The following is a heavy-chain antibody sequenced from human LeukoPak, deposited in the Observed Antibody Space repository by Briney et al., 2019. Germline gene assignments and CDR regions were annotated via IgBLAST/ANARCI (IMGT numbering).Heavy chain of an antibody. V-gene: IGHV1-18*01. CDR2: ISAYNGNT. CDR3: AGGSIVATPYYYYGMDV. J-gene: IGHJ6*02. Sequence: ASVKVSCKASGYTFTSYGISWVRQAPGQGLEWMGWISAYNGNTNYAQKLQGRVTMTTDTSTSTAYMELRSLRSDDTAVYYCAGGSIVATPYYYYGMDVWGQGTTVTVSS. CDR1: GYTFTSYG. D-gene: IGHD5-12*01.